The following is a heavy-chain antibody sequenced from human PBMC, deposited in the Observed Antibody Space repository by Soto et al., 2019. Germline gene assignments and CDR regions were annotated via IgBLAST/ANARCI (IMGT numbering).Heavy chain of an antibody. V-gene: IGHV3-23*01. CDR2: ISGTGDAT. J-gene: IGHJ4*02. D-gene: IGHD3-16*01. Sequence: GGSLRLSCAVSGFTFNNYAMSWVRQAPGKGLEWVSIISGTGDATYYADSVKGRFTISRDNSKNTLYLQMNSLRAEDTAIYYCAKWGPSKNLDNWGQGTLVTVSS. CDR3: AKWGPSKNLDN. CDR1: GFTFNNYA.